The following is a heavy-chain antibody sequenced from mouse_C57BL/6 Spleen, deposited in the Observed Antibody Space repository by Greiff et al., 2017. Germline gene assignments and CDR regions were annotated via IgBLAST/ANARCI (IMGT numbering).Heavy chain of an antibody. CDR3: ARTGERGTITTVVAKGFAY. CDR2: IYPRSGNT. V-gene: IGHV1-81*01. CDR1: GYTFTSYG. Sequence: VQLQQSGAELARPGASVKLSCKASGYTFTSYGISWVKQRTGQGLEWIGEIYPRSGNTYYNEKFKGKATLTADKSSSTAYLELRSLTSEDSAVYFCARTGERGTITTVVAKGFAYWGQGTLVTVSA. J-gene: IGHJ3*01. D-gene: IGHD1-1*01.